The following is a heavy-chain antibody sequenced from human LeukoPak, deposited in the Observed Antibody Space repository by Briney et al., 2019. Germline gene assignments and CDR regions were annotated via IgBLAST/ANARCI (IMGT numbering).Heavy chain of an antibody. J-gene: IGHJ5*02. CDR2: IYYSGST. D-gene: IGHD3-16*01. CDR3: ARLGFRPINWFDP. V-gene: IGHV4-59*01. Sequence: SETLSLTCTVSGGSISSYYWSWIRQPPGKGLEWIGYIYYSGSTNYNPSLKSRVTISVDTSKNQFSLKLSSVTAADTAVYYCARLGFRPINWFDPWGRGTLVTVSS. CDR1: GGSISSYY.